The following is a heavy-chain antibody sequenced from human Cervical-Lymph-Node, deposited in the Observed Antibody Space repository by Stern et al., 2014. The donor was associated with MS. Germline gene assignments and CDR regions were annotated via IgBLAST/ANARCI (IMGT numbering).Heavy chain of an antibody. V-gene: IGHV7-4-1*01. CDR2: INTNNGNP. J-gene: IGHJ5*02. CDR3: ARDRDSGFTSGHDWFDP. CDR1: GYTFTNYA. D-gene: IGHD3-10*01. Sequence: VQLVQSGSELKKPGASVKVSCKASGYTFTNYALNWVRHAPAQGLEWMGWINTNNGNPTYAQGFTGRLVFSLDTPVSTADLPIRSQKAEDAAVDYCARDRDSGFTSGHDWFDPWGQGTLVTVSS.